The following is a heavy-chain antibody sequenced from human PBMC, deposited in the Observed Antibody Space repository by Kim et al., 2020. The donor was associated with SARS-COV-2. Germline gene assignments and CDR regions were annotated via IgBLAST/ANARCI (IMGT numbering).Heavy chain of an antibody. CDR2: INHSGST. V-gene: IGHV4-34*01. Sequence: SETLSLTCAVYGGSFSGYSWTWIRQPPGKGLEWIGEINHSGSTKYNPSLQSRVSISMDTSKNQFSLRLRSVTAADTAVYYCTRGRAGVVPAPVLGLGPYYEYYVMDVWGRGPTVTVSS. CDR3: TRGRAGVVPAPVLGLGPYYEYYVMDV. D-gene: IGHD5-18*01. J-gene: IGHJ6*02. CDR1: GGSFSGYS.